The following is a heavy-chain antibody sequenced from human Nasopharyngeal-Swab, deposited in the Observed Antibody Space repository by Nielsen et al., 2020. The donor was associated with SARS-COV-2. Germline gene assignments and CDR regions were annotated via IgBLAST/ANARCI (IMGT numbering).Heavy chain of an antibody. CDR2: SFHSGTT. V-gene: IGHV4-34*08. CDR3: TVSPGWYYLNY. CDR1: GFILGDYY. Sequence: ESLKISCVASGFILGDYYMDWVRQAPGKGLEWIGDSFHSGTTNYSPSLKSRVAISVDKSKNQFSLTLSSVTAADTAVYYCTVSPGWYYLNYWGQGTLVAVSS. D-gene: IGHD1-14*01. J-gene: IGHJ4*02.